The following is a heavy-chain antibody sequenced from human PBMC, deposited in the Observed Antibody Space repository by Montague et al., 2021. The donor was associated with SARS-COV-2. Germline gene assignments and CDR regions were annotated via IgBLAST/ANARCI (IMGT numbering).Heavy chain of an antibody. J-gene: IGHJ6*03. CDR1: GGSFSGYY. CDR2: INHSGST. CDR3: ARGVRQLGVRYYYYYIDV. V-gene: IGHV4-34*01. D-gene: IGHD6-6*01. Sequence: SETLSLTCAVYGGSFSGYYWSWIRQPPGKGLGWIGEINHSGSTNYNPSLKSRVTISMDTSKNQFSLKLSSVTAADTAVYYCARGVRQLGVRYYYYYIDVWDKGTTVTVSS.